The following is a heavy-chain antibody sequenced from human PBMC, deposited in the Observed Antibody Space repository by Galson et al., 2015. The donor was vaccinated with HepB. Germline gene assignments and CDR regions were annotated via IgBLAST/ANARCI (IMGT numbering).Heavy chain of an antibody. CDR3: ARGYQVMYKYYYYMDV. CDR1: GYTFTGYY. D-gene: IGHD2-8*02. J-gene: IGHJ6*03. CDR2: LHHKNGVS. Sequence: SVKVSCRASGYTFTGYYMHCVRTAPVQGLYCMGRLHHKNGVSHYAQKFHGRVTMTRDTSIDTAYMELSDLISADTAVYFCARGYQVMYKYYYYMDVWGKGTTVTVSS. V-gene: IGHV1-2*06.